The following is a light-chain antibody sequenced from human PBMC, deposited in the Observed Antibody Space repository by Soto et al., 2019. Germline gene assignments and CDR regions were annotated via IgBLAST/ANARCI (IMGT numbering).Light chain of an antibody. CDR2: GAS. V-gene: IGKV3-20*01. J-gene: IGKJ1*01. CDR1: QSVSSSY. Sequence: EIVLTQSPGTLSLSPGERATLSCRASQSVSSSYLAWYQQKPGQAPRLLIYGASSRATGIPDRFSCSGSGTDFTLTISRLEPEDFAVYYCQQYGSSRTFGQRTKVEIK. CDR3: QQYGSSRT.